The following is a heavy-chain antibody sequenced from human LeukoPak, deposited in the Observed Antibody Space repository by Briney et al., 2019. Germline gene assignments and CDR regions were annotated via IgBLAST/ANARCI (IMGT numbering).Heavy chain of an antibody. CDR1: GGSISSSSYY. V-gene: IGHV4-39*07. CDR3: ARRYYYDSSGYYGSFWFDP. CDR2: IYYSGST. Sequence: SETLSLTCTVSGGSISSSSYYWGWIRQPPGKGLEWIGSIYYSGSTYYNPSLKSRVTISVDTSKNQFSLKLSSVTAADTAVYYCARRYYYDSSGYYGSFWFDPWGQGTLVTVSS. D-gene: IGHD3-22*01. J-gene: IGHJ5*02.